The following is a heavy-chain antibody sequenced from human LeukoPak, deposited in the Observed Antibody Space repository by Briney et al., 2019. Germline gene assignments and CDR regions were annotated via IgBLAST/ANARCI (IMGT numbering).Heavy chain of an antibody. CDR1: GDSVSSNSAA. J-gene: IGHJ6*03. V-gene: IGHV6-1*01. Sequence: SQTLSLTCAISGDSVSSNSAAWNWIRQSPSRGLEWLGRTYYRSKWYNDYAVSVKSRITINPDTSKNQFSLQLNSVTPEDTAVYYCARDRAKDSSSWYIYYYYYMDVWGKGTTVTVSS. CDR3: ARDRAKDSSSWYIYYYYYMDV. CDR2: TYYRSKWYN. D-gene: IGHD6-13*01.